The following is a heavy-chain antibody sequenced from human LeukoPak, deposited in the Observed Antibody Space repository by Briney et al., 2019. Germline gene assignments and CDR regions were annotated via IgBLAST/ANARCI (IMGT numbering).Heavy chain of an antibody. J-gene: IGHJ3*02. CDR2: TSWNSGSI. Sequence: GRSLRLSCAASGFTFDDYAMHWVRQAPGKGLEWVSGTSWNSGSIGYADSVKGRFTISRDNAKNSLYLQMNSLRAEDTALYYCAKCSGTYYDFWSGYYPSAFDIWGQGTMVTVSS. CDR1: GFTFDDYA. CDR3: AKCSGTYYDFWSGYYPSAFDI. D-gene: IGHD3-3*01. V-gene: IGHV3-9*01.